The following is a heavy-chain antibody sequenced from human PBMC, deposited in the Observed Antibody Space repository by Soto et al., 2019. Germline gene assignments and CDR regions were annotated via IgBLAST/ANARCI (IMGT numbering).Heavy chain of an antibody. CDR2: IYYSGST. CDR3: ARARYDSSGYYYFDY. CDR1: GGSISSYY. J-gene: IGHJ4*02. V-gene: IGHV4-59*01. D-gene: IGHD3-22*01. Sequence: PSETLSLTCTVSGGSISSYYWSWIRQPPGKGLEWIGYIYYSGSTIYNPSLKSRVTISVDTSKNQFSLKLISVTAADTAAYYCARARYDSSGYYYFDYWGQGTLVTVSS.